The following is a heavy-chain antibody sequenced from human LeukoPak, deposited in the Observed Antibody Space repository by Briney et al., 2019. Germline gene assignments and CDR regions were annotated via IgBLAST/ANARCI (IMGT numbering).Heavy chain of an antibody. CDR2: ISGSGGST. J-gene: IGHJ5*02. CDR1: GFTFSSYA. V-gene: IGHV3-23*01. D-gene: IGHD3-22*01. Sequence: GGSLRLSCAASGFTFSSYAMSWVRQAPGKGLEWVSAISGSGGSTCYADSVKGRFTISRDNSKHTLYLQMNSLRGEDTAVYYCAKERDSSGYSRGDWFDPWGQGTLVTVSS. CDR3: AKERDSSGYSRGDWFDP.